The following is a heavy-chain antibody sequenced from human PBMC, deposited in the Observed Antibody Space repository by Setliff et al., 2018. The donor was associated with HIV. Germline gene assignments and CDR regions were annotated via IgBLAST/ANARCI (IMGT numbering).Heavy chain of an antibody. Sequence: SETLSLTCTVSGGSFSSSSYYWGWIRQPPGKGLEWIGNIHYSGSTYYNPSLKSRVTMSADTSKNQFSLKVTSVTAADTAVYYCARVTTVTSYYYYYYYMDVWGKGTTVTVSS. CDR2: IHYSGST. CDR1: GGSFSSSSYY. D-gene: IGHD4-17*01. CDR3: ARVTTVTSYYYYYYYMDV. J-gene: IGHJ6*03. V-gene: IGHV4-39*07.